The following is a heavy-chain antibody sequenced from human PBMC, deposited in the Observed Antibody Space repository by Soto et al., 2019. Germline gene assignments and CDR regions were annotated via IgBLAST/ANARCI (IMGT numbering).Heavy chain of an antibody. V-gene: IGHV4-31*03. J-gene: IGHJ6*02. CDR1: GGSISSGGYY. CDR2: IYYSGST. Sequence: PSETLSLTCTVSGGSISSGGYYWSWIRQHPGKGLEWIGHIYYSGSTYYNPSLKSRVTISVDTSKSQFSLKLSSVTAADTAVYYCARAAPILLWFGEGYMDVWGQGTTVTSP. D-gene: IGHD3-10*01. CDR3: ARAAPILLWFGEGYMDV.